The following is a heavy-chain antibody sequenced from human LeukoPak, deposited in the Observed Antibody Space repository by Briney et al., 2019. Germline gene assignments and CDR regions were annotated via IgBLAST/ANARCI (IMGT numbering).Heavy chain of an antibody. V-gene: IGHV3-23*01. D-gene: IGHD2-15*01. CDR1: GFTFSSYA. CDR2: ISGSGGST. J-gene: IGHJ4*02. CDR3: AKSGLIQLGTHRYCSGGSCYKHFDH. Sequence: GGSLRLSCAASGFTFSSYAMSWVRQAPGKGLEWVSAISGSGGSTYYADSVKGRFTISRDNSKNTLYLQMNTLRAEDTAVYYCAKSGLIQLGTHRYCSGGSCYKHFDHWGQGTLVTVSS.